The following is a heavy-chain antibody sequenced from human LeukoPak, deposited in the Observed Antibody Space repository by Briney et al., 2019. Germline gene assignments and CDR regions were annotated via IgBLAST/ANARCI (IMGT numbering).Heavy chain of an antibody. CDR1: GYTFTMYY. Sequence: ASVKVSCKASGYTFTMYYIHWVRQAPGQGLEWMGMINPSDGATTYAQRFQGRVTMTRDMSTTTVYKDLRSLRSEDTAVDFCARGQRGGLCGSLGGLFASYYTYYYMDVWGRGTTVTVSS. D-gene: IGHD3-16*01. CDR2: INPSDGAT. J-gene: IGHJ6*03. CDR3: ARGQRGGLCGSLGGLFASYYTYYYMDV. V-gene: IGHV1-46*01.